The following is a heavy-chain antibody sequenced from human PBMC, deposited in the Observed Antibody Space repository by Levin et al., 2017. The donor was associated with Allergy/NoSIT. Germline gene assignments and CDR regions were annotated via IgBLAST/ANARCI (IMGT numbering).Heavy chain of an antibody. V-gene: IGHV3-21*01. CDR1: GFTFHIYT. J-gene: IGHJ4*02. CDR2: ISTNSAYI. CDR3: ARGPEV. Sequence: GSLKISCSASGFTFHIYTMNWVRQAPGKGLEWISFISTNSAYIFYADSVRGRFTISRDNAKGSVSLQMNSLRADDTAIYYCARGPEVWGQGTPVTVSS.